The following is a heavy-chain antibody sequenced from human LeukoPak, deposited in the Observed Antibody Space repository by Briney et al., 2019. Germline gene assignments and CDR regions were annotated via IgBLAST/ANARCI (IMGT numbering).Heavy chain of an antibody. D-gene: IGHD3-3*01. CDR1: GLSVHYYY. CDR2: IDDTGT. J-gene: IGHJ6*02. CDR3: ARESGSLTKVTYYVLDI. V-gene: IGHV3-66*01. Sequence: GRSVRLSCAASGLSVHYYYMTWVRQAPGRGLEWVASIDDTGTHYAASVKGRFDISRDISKNTVSLHLNNVRADDTGLYFGARESGSLTKVTYYVLDIWGPGTTVAVTS.